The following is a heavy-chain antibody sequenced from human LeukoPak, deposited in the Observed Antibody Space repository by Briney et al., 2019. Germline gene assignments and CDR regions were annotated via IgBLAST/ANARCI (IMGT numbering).Heavy chain of an antibody. J-gene: IGHJ4*02. D-gene: IGHD3-3*01. CDR2: TSGSGGST. V-gene: IGHV3-23*01. Sequence: QSGGSLSLSCAASGFTFSSYAMSWVRQAQGKGLEWVSATSGSGGSTYYADPVKGRFTISRDNSTNTLYLQMNSLRAEDTAVYYCANDYDFWSGYHSYWGQGTLVTVSS. CDR1: GFTFSSYA. CDR3: ANDYDFWSGYHSY.